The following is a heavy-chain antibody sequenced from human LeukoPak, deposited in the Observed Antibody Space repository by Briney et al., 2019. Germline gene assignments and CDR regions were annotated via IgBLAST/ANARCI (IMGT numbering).Heavy chain of an antibody. J-gene: IGHJ4*02. CDR3: ARESHATFDY. CDR1: GFTFSNYW. D-gene: IGHD1-26*01. Sequence: GGSLRLSCADSGFTFSNYWMSWVRQAPGKGMEWVANMNQDGSGKYYVDSVKGRFTISRDNAKNSLYLQMNSPRAEDTAVYYCARESHATFDYWGQGTLVIVSS. V-gene: IGHV3-7*01. CDR2: MNQDGSGK.